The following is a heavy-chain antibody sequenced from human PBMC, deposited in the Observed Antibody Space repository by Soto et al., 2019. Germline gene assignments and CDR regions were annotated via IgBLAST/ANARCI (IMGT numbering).Heavy chain of an antibody. V-gene: IGHV5-10-1*01. CDR3: ATLRVGFGELLTY. Sequence: EVQLVQSGAEVKKPGESLRISCQGSGYSFTSYWLSWVRQMPGQGLEWMGRIDPSDSYTNYSPSFQGHVTISADKSISTAYLQWSSLKASDTAMYYCATLRVGFGELLTYWCQGTLVTVSS. CDR1: GYSFTSYW. J-gene: IGHJ4*02. CDR2: IDPSDSYT. D-gene: IGHD3-10*01.